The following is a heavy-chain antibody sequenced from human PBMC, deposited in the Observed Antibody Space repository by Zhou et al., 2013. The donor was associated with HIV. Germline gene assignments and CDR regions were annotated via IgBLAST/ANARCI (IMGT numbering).Heavy chain of an antibody. J-gene: IGHJ3*02. CDR2: IIPIFGTS. V-gene: IGHV1-69*05. CDR3: ATSLKPAAIPAFDI. Sequence: QVQLVQSGAEVKKPGSSVKVSCKASGGTFSTYAISWVRLAPGQGLEWMGGIIPIFGTSNYAQKFQGRVTITTDESTSTAYMELTSLRSEDTAVYYCATSLKPAAIPAFDIWGQGTMVTVSS. CDR1: GGTFSTYA. D-gene: IGHD2-2*02.